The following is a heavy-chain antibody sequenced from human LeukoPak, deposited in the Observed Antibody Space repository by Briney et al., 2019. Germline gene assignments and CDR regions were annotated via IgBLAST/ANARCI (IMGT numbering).Heavy chain of an antibody. D-gene: IGHD3-22*01. CDR1: GYTFTGYY. CDR2: INPNSGGT. CDR3: ARVSGSHDAFDI. Sequence: ASVKVSCKASGYTFTGYYMHWVRQAPGQGLEWMGWINPNSGGTNYAQKFQGRVTMTRDTSISTAYMELSRLRSDDTAVYYCARVSGSHDAFDIWGQGTMVTVSS. J-gene: IGHJ3*02. V-gene: IGHV1-2*02.